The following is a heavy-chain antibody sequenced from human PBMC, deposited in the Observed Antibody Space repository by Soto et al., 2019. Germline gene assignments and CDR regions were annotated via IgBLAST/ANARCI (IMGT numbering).Heavy chain of an antibody. CDR2: IYHNGNT. J-gene: IGHJ4*02. Sequence: QVQLQESGPGLVRPSRTLSLTCTVSGDSINTDKWWSWVRQPPGKGLEWIGEIYHNGNTDYNPSLKSRVTMSVDTSKNQFSLKVTSVTAADTAIYYCARDVAMTGETDRFYYWGQGTLVTVSS. V-gene: IGHV4-4*02. D-gene: IGHD3-10*01. CDR3: ARDVAMTGETDRFYY. CDR1: GDSINTDKW.